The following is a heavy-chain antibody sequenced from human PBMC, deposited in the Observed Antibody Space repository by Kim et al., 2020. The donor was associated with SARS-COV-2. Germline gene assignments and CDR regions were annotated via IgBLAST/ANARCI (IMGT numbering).Heavy chain of an antibody. V-gene: IGHV5-51*01. D-gene: IGHD3-10*01. Sequence: GESLKISCKGSGYSFTSYWIGWVRQMPGKGLEWMGIIYPGDSDTRYSPSFQGQVTISADKSISTAYLQWSSLKASDTAMYYCARHWDPGWFGELLEVGVGTYYYYYGMDVWGQGTTVTVSS. J-gene: IGHJ6*02. CDR2: IYPGDSDT. CDR1: GYSFTSYW. CDR3: ARHWDPGWFGELLEVGVGTYYYYYGMDV.